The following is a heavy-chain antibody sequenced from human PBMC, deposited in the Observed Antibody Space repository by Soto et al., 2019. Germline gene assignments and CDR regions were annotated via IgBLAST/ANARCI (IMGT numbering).Heavy chain of an antibody. CDR3: AREGPTPPSRFSPWFDP. CDR1: GGTFSSYA. J-gene: IGHJ5*02. CDR2: IIPIFGTA. Sequence: SVKVSCKASGGTFSSYAISWVRQAPGQGLEWMGGIIPIFGTANYAQKFQGRVTITADESTSTAYMELSSLRSEDTAVYYCAREGPTPPSRFSPWFDPWGQGTLVTVSS. V-gene: IGHV1-69*13. D-gene: IGHD3-16*01.